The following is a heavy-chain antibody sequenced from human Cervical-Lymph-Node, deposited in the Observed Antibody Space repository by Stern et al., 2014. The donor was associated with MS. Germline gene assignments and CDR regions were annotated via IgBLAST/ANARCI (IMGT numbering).Heavy chain of an antibody. V-gene: IGHV2-5*02. CDR2: IFWDDDK. CDR1: GFSLSTSGVS. CDR3: AHSGHFWSGFYVDYYFDY. J-gene: IGHJ4*02. D-gene: IGHD3-3*02. Sequence: QIPLKESGPTLVKPTQTLTLTCTFSGFSLSTSGVSVGWIRQPPGKALEWLAMIFWDDDKRYSPSLKSRLAITKDTSKNQVVLTMTNMDPVDTATYYCAHSGHFWSGFYVDYYFDYWGLGTLVTVSS.